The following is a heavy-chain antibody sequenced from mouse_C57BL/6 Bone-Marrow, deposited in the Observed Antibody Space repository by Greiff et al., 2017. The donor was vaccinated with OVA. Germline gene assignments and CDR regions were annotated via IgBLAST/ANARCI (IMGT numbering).Heavy chain of an antibody. CDR1: GYTFTSYG. V-gene: IGHV1-81*01. CDR3: ARTDYYGSRNVGGPWYFDV. Sequence: VQLQQPGAELVKPGASVKLSCKASGYTFTSYGISWVKQRTGQGLEWIGEIYPRSGNTYYNEKFKGKATLTADKSSSTAYMELRSLTSEDSAVYFCARTDYYGSRNVGGPWYFDVWGTGTTVTVSS. J-gene: IGHJ1*03. CDR2: IYPRSGNT. D-gene: IGHD1-1*01.